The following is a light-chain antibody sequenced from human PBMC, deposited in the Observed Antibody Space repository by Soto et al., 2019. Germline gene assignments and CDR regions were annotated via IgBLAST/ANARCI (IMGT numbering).Light chain of an antibody. J-gene: IGKJ1*01. Sequence: DIQMTQSPSSLSTSVGDRVIITCRASQSISNHLNWYQQKPGKAPKLLIFAASSLQSGVPSRFSGSRSGPDFTLTISSLQPEDFATYYCQQSYSSPPTFGQGTKG. V-gene: IGKV1-39*01. CDR1: QSISNH. CDR2: AAS. CDR3: QQSYSSPPT.